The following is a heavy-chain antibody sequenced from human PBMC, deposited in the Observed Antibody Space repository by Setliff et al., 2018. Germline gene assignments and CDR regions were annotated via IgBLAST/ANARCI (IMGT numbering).Heavy chain of an antibody. CDR3: AREKGYYNSGSYKYWFDP. CDR1: GGTFSSNG. J-gene: IGHJ5*02. V-gene: IGHV1-69*05. Sequence: SVKVSCKASGGTFSSNGISWVRQAPGQGLEWMGGINPIFGTTTYAQKFQGRVTITTDESTSTAYMDLSSLTSDDTAIYYCAREKGYYNSGSYKYWFDPWDQGTLVTVSS. CDR2: INPIFGTT. D-gene: IGHD3-10*01.